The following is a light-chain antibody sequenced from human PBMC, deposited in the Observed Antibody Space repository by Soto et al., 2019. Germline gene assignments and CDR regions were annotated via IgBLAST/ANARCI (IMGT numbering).Light chain of an antibody. Sequence: QSALTQPASVSGSPGQSITVSCIGTSSDVGGYNYVSWYQQHPDKAPKLMIYDVSNRPSGVSNRFSGSKSANTASLTISGLQAEDEAYYYCSSYASSNTQVFGGGTKVTVL. CDR2: DVS. V-gene: IGLV2-14*01. CDR1: SSDVGGYNY. J-gene: IGLJ2*01. CDR3: SSYASSNTQV.